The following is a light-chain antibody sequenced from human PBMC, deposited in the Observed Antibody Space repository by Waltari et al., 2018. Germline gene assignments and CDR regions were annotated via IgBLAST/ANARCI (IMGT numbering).Light chain of an antibody. J-gene: IGLJ2*01. CDR2: EVY. Sequence: QSALTQPPSASGSPGQSVAISCTGTSSDVGGYNYVSWYQQHPGKAPRLMIYEVYKRPSGVPDRCSGSKSGNTASLTVSGLQAEDAADYYCSSYAGRDILVFGGGTRLTVL. V-gene: IGLV2-8*01. CDR3: SSYAGRDILV. CDR1: SSDVGGYNY.